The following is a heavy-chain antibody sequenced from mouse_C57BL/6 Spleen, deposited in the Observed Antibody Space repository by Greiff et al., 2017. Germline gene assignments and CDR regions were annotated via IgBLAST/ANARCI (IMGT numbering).Heavy chain of an antibody. CDR1: GYTFTSYW. CDR2: IYPGSGST. Sequence: VKLQQPGAELVKPGASVKMSCKASGYTFTSYWITWVKQRPGQGLEWIGDIYPGSGSTNYNEKFKSKATLTVDTSSSTAYMQLSSLTSEDSAVYYCARNPYYDYDNYYAMDYWGQGTSVTVSS. D-gene: IGHD2-4*01. V-gene: IGHV1-55*01. J-gene: IGHJ4*01. CDR3: ARNPYYDYDNYYAMDY.